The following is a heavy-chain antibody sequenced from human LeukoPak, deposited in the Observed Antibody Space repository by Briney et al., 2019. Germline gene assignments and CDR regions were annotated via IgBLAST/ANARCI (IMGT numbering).Heavy chain of an antibody. J-gene: IGHJ3*02. V-gene: IGHV3-11*01. CDR2: ISARGAAI. Sequence: GGSLRLSCAVSGFTLSDYHMNWIRQAPGKGLEWVSYISARGAAIYYADSVKGRFTISRDDPDNSLYLQMNSLSAEDTAIYYCARPSGFQMLFDAFDIWGQGTMVTVSS. D-gene: IGHD2-21*01. CDR1: GFTLSDYH. CDR3: ARPSGFQMLFDAFDI.